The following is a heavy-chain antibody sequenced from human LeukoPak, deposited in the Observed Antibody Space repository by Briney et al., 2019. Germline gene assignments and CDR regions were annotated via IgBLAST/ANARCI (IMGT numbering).Heavy chain of an antibody. J-gene: IGHJ4*02. D-gene: IGHD6-19*01. CDR2: INPDGTTT. CDR1: GFTFSRYW. CDR3: ARVSIGWYSFDY. Sequence: GGSLRLSCAASGFTFSRYWMHWVRQAPGKGLVWVSRINPDGTTTSYADSVKGRFTISRDNAKDTVYLQMNSLRAEDTAVYYCARVSIGWYSFDYWGQGTLVTVSS. V-gene: IGHV3-74*01.